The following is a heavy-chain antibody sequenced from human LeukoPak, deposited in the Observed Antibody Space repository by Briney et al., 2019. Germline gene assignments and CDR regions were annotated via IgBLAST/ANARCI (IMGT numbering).Heavy chain of an antibody. J-gene: IGHJ4*02. CDR1: GYTFTSYY. V-gene: IGHV1-2*02. CDR2: INPNSGGT. D-gene: IGHD6-19*01. Sequence: ASVKVSCKASGYTFTSYYIHWVRQAPGQGLEWMGRINPNSGGTEYAQKFQGRVTMTRDTSSSTAYMELSRLRSDDTAVYYCARDPSRLGPGNYFDYWGQGALVTVSS. CDR3: ARDPSRLGPGNYFDY.